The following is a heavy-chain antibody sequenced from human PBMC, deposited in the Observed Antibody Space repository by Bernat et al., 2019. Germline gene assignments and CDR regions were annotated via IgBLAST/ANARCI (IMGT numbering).Heavy chain of an antibody. V-gene: IGHV3-30*03. Sequence: QLQLVESGGDVVQPGRSLRLSCAASGFTFSNYGMHWVRQAPGKGLEWVAVISFDGDNEYYGDSVRGRFTISRDNSKNMLHLQMNSLRAGDTAVYYCARTRDGYKPSQGMDVWGQGTTVTVSS. J-gene: IGHJ6*02. CDR3: ARTRDGYKPSQGMDV. CDR1: GFTFSNYG. CDR2: ISFDGDNE. D-gene: IGHD5-24*01.